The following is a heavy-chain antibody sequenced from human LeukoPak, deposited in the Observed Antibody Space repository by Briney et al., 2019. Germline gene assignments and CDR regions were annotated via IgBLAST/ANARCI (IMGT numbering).Heavy chain of an antibody. CDR3: AKQVGLR. D-gene: IGHD3-16*01. CDR2: ISYDGSNK. CDR1: GFTFSSYG. Sequence: PGGSLRLSCAASGFTFSSYGMHWVRQAPGKGLEWVAVISYDGSNKYYADSVKGRFTISRDNSKNTLYLQMNSLRAEDTAVYYCAKQVGLRWGQGTLVTVSS. J-gene: IGHJ4*02. V-gene: IGHV3-30*18.